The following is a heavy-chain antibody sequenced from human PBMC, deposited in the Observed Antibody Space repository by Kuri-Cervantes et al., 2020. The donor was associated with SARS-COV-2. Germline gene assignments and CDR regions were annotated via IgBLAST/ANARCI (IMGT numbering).Heavy chain of an antibody. CDR3: ATDYDYGDGIDY. CDR1: GFTFSSYG. J-gene: IGHJ4*02. D-gene: IGHD4-17*01. CDR2: IWYDGSNK. Sequence: GGSLRLSCAASGFTFSSYGRHWVRQAPGKGLEWVAVIWYDGSNKYYADSVKGRFTISRDNSKNTLYLQMNSLRAEDTAVYYCATDYDYGDGIDYWGQGTLVTVSS. V-gene: IGHV3-30*02.